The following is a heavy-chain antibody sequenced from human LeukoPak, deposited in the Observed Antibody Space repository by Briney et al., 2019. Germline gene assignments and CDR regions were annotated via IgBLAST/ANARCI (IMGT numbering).Heavy chain of an antibody. CDR3: ARGVVGATTGAYSFDY. CDR2: IIPIFGTA. J-gene: IGHJ4*02. D-gene: IGHD1-26*01. CDR1: GGTFSSYA. Sequence: GASVKVSCKASGGTFSSYAISWVRQAPGQGLEWMGGIIPIFGTANYAQKFQGRATIIADESTSTAYMELSSLRSEDTAVYYCARGVVGATTGAYSFDYWGRGTLVTVSS. V-gene: IGHV1-69*13.